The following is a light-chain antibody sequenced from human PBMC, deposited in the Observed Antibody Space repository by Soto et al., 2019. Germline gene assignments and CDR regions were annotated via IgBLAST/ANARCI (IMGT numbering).Light chain of an antibody. CDR3: SSYTRSTTLVV. CDR1: SSDVGGFNY. Sequence: QSALTQPASVSGSPGQSITISCTGTSSDVGGFNYVSWYQQHPGKAPKLLIFDVYSRPSGISNRFSGSKSGNTASLTISGLQAEDEADYYCSSYTRSTTLVVFGGGTKLTVL. V-gene: IGLV2-14*01. J-gene: IGLJ2*01. CDR2: DVY.